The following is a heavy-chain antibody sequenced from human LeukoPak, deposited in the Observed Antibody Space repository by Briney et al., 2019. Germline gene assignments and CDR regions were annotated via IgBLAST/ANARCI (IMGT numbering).Heavy chain of an antibody. V-gene: IGHV4-34*01. CDR1: GGSFSGYY. Sequence: SETLSLTCAVSGGSFSGYYWTWIRQPPGKGLEWIGEINHSGSANYNPSLKSRVTISLDTSKNQFSLQLNSVTPEDTAVYYCARVGYDFWSGNNWFDPWGQGTLVTVSS. D-gene: IGHD3-3*01. CDR2: INHSGSA. J-gene: IGHJ5*02. CDR3: ARVGYDFWSGNNWFDP.